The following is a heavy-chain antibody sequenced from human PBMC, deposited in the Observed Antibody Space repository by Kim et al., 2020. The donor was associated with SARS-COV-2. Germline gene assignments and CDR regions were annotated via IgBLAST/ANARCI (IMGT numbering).Heavy chain of an antibody. J-gene: IGHJ6*02. CDR3: AKDYPGWFGGEGQDYYGMDV. D-gene: IGHD3-10*01. Sequence: GGSLRLSCAASGFTFSSYAMSWVRQAPGKGLEWVSAISGSGGSTYYADSVKGRFTISRDNSKNTLYLQMNSLRAEDTAVYYCAKDYPGWFGGEGQDYYGMDVWGQGTTVTVSS. CDR1: GFTFSSYA. V-gene: IGHV3-23*01. CDR2: ISGSGGST.